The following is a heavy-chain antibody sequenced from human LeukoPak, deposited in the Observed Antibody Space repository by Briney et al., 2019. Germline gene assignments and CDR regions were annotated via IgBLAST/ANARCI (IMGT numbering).Heavy chain of an antibody. CDR1: GFTLRSYS. J-gene: IGHJ4*02. D-gene: IGHD3-16*01. Sequence: GGSLRLSCAGSGFTLRSYSMNRVRQAPGKGLEWVSYISSGGSIIYYADSVRGRFTISRDNAKNSLYLQMNSLRAEDTAVYYCARFARFGDLQGGGYFDYWGQGTLVTVSS. CDR3: ARFARFGDLQGGGYFDY. CDR2: ISSGGSII. V-gene: IGHV3-48*04.